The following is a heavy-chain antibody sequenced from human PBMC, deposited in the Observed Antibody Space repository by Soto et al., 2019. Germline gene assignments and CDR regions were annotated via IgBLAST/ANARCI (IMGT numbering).Heavy chain of an antibody. D-gene: IGHD4-4*01. CDR2: VSSNGGTT. CDR1: GFTFSTNA. CDR3: VKGMTIGTTPRF. V-gene: IGHV3-64D*08. Sequence: GSLRLSCSASGFTFSTNAMHWVRQAPGKGLEYVSAVSSNGGTTKYADSVKGRFTISRDNSKNTLYLQMSSLRAEDTAVYYCVKGMTIGTTPRFWGQGILVTVSS. J-gene: IGHJ4*02.